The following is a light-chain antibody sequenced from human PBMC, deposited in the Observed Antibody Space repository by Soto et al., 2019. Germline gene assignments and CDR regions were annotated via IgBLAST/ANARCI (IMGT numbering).Light chain of an antibody. Sequence: EIVMTQSPASLSVSPGDGATLSCRASQSVASNVAWYQQKPGQGPRLLIHGASTRAVGGPARFSGSGSGTDFTLTISSLQSEDFAVYYCQQYHNWPPQYTFVQGTKLQIK. V-gene: IGKV3-15*01. J-gene: IGKJ2*01. CDR1: QSVASN. CDR2: GAS. CDR3: QQYHNWPPQYT.